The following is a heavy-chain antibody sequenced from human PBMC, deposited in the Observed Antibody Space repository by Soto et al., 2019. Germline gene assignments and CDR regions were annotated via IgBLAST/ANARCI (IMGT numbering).Heavy chain of an antibody. J-gene: IGHJ5*02. D-gene: IGHD5-12*01. CDR1: GGTFSNYA. CDR3: AKDGGKDGYFGNWFDP. V-gene: IGHV1-69*15. CDR2: IIPIFGSA. Sequence: QVQLVQSGAEVKKPGSSVKVSCKASGGTFSNYAITWLRQAPGQGLEWLGRIIPIFGSANFAQKFQGRVTLTADESTTTVYMELSSLRSDDTAVSYCAKDGGKDGYFGNWFDPWGLGTLVTVSS.